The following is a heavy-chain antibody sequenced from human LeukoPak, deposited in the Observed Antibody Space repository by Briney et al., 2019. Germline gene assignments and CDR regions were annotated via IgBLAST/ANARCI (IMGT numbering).Heavy chain of an antibody. CDR1: GGSISSSSYY. J-gene: IGHJ4*02. CDR3: ARPIRGYSGYDYDY. CDR2: IYYSGST. Sequence: SETLSLTCTVSGGSISSSSYYWGWIRQPPGKVLEWFGSIYYSGSTYYNPSLKSRVTISVDTSKNQFSLKLSSVTAADTAVYYCARPIRGYSGYDYDYWGQGTLLTVSS. V-gene: IGHV4-39*01. D-gene: IGHD5-12*01.